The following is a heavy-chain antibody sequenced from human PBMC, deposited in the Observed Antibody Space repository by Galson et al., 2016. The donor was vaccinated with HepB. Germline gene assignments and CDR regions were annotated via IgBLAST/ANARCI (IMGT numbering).Heavy chain of an antibody. CDR3: TREAPGDYFDS. D-gene: IGHD3-10*01. Sequence: SETLSPTCAVSGGSISSSNWWSWVRQPPGRGLEWIGEINHSGSTNYNPSLKSRVTISVDTSKNQFSLKLNSVTAADTALYFCTREAPGDYFDSWGQGTLVTVSS. CDR1: GGSISSSNW. J-gene: IGHJ4*02. V-gene: IGHV4-4*02. CDR2: INHSGST.